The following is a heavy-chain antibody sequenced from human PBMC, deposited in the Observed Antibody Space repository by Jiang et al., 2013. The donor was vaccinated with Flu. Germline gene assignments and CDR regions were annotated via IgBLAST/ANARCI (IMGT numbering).Heavy chain of an antibody. CDR1: GYTFTGYY. J-gene: IGHJ6*02. V-gene: IGHV1-2*06. CDR3: ARGSGDQYSYYGMDV. Sequence: SGAEVKKPGASVKVSCKASGYTFTGYYMHWVRQAPGQGLEWMGRINPNSGGTNYVQKFQGRVTMTRDTSISTAYMELSRLRSDDTAVYYCARGSGDQYSYYGMDVWGQGTTVTVSS. D-gene: IGHD6-19*01. CDR2: INPNSGGT.